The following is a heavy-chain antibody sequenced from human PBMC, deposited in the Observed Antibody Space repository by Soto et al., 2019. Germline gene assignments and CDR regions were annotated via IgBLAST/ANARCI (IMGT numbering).Heavy chain of an antibody. D-gene: IGHD3-16*02. CDR3: ARQMDYDYIWGSYRYTSYFDY. V-gene: IGHV4-59*08. CDR1: GGSISSYY. CDR2: IYYSGST. Sequence: SETLSLTCTVSGGSISSYYWSWIRQPPGKGLEWIGYIYYSGSTNYNPSLKSRVTISVDTSKNQFSLKLSSVTAADTAVYYCARQMDYDYIWGSYRYTSYFDYWGQGTLVTVSS. J-gene: IGHJ4*02.